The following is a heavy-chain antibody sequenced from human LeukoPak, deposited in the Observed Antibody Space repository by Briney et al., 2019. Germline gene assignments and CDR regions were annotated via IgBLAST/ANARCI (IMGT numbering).Heavy chain of an antibody. CDR1: GFTFSNYD. V-gene: IGHV3-21*01. CDR2: ISSGSSYI. D-gene: IGHD5-24*01. CDR3: ARHINAGVEDVYLPGGH. Sequence: GGSLRLSCAASGFTFSNYDMNWVRQAPGKGLEWGSSISSGSSYIYYADSVKGRFTISRDNAKNSLYLQMNSLRAEDTAVYYCARHINAGVEDVYLPGGHWGQGTLVTVSS. J-gene: IGHJ4*02.